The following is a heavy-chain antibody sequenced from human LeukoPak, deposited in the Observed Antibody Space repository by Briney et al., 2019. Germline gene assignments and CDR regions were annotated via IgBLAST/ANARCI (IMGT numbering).Heavy chain of an antibody. CDR2: IWYDGSNK. V-gene: IGHV3-33*01. J-gene: IGHJ4*02. CDR3: ARDEDHYFDY. CDR1: GFTFSSYG. Sequence: GGSLRLSCAASGFTFSSYGIHWVRQAPGKGLEWVAVIWYDGSNKYYADSVKGRFTISRDNSKNTLYLQMSSLRAEDTAVYYCARDEDHYFDYWGQGTLVTVSS.